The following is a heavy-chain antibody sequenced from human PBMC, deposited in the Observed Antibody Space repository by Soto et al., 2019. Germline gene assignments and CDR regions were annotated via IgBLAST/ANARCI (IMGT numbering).Heavy chain of an antibody. V-gene: IGHV4-34*01. J-gene: IGHJ6*03. CDR3: ARGGISHWAYFYYMDV. CDR1: GGSLSVYF. CDR2: INHLGSI. Sequence: SXTLSLACVVSGGSLSVYFWSWIRQPSGMALEWIGEINHLGSINYNPSLKSRVTMSVDTSKNQFSLTLNSVTAADTATYYCARGGISHWAYFYYMDVWDRGTTVTVSS. D-gene: IGHD2-21*01.